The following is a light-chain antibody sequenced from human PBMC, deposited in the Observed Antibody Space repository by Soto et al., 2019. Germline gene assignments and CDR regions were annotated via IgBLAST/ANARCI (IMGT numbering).Light chain of an antibody. CDR3: QQYGSSGT. CDR2: GAS. CDR1: QSVGSS. J-gene: IGKJ1*01. V-gene: IGKV3-20*01. Sequence: EIVMTQSPATLSLSPGERATLSCRASQSVGSSLSWYQQKPGQAPRLLFYGASNRATAIPDRFSGSGSGTDFTLTISRLEPEDFAVYYCQQYGSSGTFGQGTKVDIK.